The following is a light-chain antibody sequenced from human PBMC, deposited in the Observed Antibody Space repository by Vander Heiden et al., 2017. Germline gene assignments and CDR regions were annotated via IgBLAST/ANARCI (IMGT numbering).Light chain of an antibody. Sequence: EIVLTQSPGTLSLSPGERATLSCRASQSVRSSYLPWYQLKPGQAPRRLIYGASSRATGIPDRFSGSGSGTDFTLTISRLEPEDFAVYYCQQYGSFPYTFGQGTKLEIK. CDR2: GAS. J-gene: IGKJ2*01. CDR3: QQYGSFPYT. V-gene: IGKV3-20*01. CDR1: QSVRSSY.